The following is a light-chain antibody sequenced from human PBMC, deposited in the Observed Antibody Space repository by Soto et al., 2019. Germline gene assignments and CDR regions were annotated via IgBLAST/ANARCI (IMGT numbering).Light chain of an antibody. CDR2: EVS. CDR1: SSDVGAYNY. J-gene: IGLJ1*01. Sequence: QSVLTQPASVSGSPGQSITISCTGTSSDVGAYNYVSWYQHHPGKAPKLMIYEVSNRPSGVSNRFSGSKSGNTASLTISGLQAEDEADYYCSSYTSSSTLVFGTGTKLTVL. CDR3: SSYTSSSTLV. V-gene: IGLV2-14*01.